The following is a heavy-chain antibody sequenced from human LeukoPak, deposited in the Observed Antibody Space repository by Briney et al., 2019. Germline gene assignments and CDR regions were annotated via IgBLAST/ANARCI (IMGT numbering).Heavy chain of an antibody. CDR2: INHSGST. J-gene: IGHJ5*02. D-gene: IGHD3-10*01. V-gene: IGHV4-34*01. CDR3: ERDLWFGGEDWFDP. CDR1: GGSFSGYY. Sequence: PSETLSLTCAVYGGSFSGYYWSWIRQPPGKGLEWIGEINHSGSTNYNPSLKSRVTMSVDTSKNQFSLKLSSVTAADTAVYYCERDLWFGGEDWFDPWGQGTLVTVSS.